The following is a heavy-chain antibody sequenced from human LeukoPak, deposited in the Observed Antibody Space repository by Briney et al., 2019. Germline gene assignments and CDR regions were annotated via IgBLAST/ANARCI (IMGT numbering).Heavy chain of an antibody. CDR1: GFTFPSNC. J-gene: IGHJ6*04. D-gene: IGHD5-12*01. Sequence: GGSLRLSCVASGFTFPSNCMNWVRQAPGKGLEWVSSISSSSTYIYYADSVKGRFTISRDNAKNSLYLQMNSLRAEDTAVYYCASFGYSGYDWHYYYGMDVWGKGTTVTVSS. CDR2: ISSSSTYI. V-gene: IGHV3-21*01. CDR3: ASFGYSGYDWHYYYGMDV.